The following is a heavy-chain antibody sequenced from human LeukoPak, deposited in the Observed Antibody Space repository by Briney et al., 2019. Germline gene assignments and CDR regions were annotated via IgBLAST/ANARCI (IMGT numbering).Heavy chain of an antibody. D-gene: IGHD2-2*01. J-gene: IGHJ3*02. Sequence: PGGSLRLSCAASGFTFSDYYMSWIRQAPGKGLEWVSYISSSATYTNYADSVKGRFTISRDNAKKSLYLQMNSLRAEDTAVYYCAKDGRYVVVPAAKGDASDIWGQGTMVTVSS. V-gene: IGHV3-11*05. CDR1: GFTFSDYY. CDR3: AKDGRYVVVPAAKGDASDI. CDR2: ISSSATYT.